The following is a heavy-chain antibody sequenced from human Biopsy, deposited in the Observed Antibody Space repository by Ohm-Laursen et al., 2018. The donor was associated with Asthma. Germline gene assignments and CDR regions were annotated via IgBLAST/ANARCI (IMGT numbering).Heavy chain of an antibody. CDR2: IMTVFGTT. Sequence: SSVKVSCKAPGGTFSNFAISWVRQAPGHGLEWLGGIMTVFGTTNYAQKIQGRVTITADESTSTAYMEVTSLRSEDTAIYYCARCQVGYSSGWSLLLKKIYYSGMDVWGQGTAVTVSS. CDR1: GGTFSNFA. D-gene: IGHD6-19*01. J-gene: IGHJ6*02. V-gene: IGHV1-69*01. CDR3: ARCQVGYSSGWSLLLKKIYYSGMDV.